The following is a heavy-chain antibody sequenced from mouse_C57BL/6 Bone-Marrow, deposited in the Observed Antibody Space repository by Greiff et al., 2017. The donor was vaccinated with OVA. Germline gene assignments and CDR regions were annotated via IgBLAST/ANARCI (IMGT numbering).Heavy chain of an antibody. V-gene: IGHV14-4*01. D-gene: IGHD4-1*01. CDR2: IDPENGDT. J-gene: IGHJ2*01. Sequence: EVQLQQSGAELVRPGASVKLSCTASGFNIKDDYMPWVKQRPEQGLEWIGWIDPENGDTEYASKFQGKATITADTSSNTAYLQLSSLTSEDTAVYYCTTGELLDYWGQGTTLTVSS. CDR1: GFNIKDDY. CDR3: TTGELLDY.